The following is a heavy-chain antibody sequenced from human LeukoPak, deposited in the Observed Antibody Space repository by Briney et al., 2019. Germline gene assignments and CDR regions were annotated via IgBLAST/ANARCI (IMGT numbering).Heavy chain of an antibody. CDR3: ARGGPSSRYSFPRYFFHL. Sequence: ASVKVSCKASGYTFTRHYMHWVRRAPGQGLESMGIVNPHGGSTNYAQKSQLRVNMTMDASTSTVYMLLGGVRSEDPAVYYGARGGPSSRYSFPRYFFHLWGEGTLVSLSS. CDR1: GYTFTRHY. CDR2: VNPHGGST. J-gene: IGHJ4*02. D-gene: IGHD3-22*01. V-gene: IGHV1-46*01.